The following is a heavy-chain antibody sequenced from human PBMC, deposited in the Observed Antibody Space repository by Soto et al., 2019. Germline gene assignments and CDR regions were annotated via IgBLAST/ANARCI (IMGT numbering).Heavy chain of an antibody. CDR3: ARGGKERFRGSGMDV. J-gene: IGHJ6*02. Sequence: SVKVSCKASGGRFTTYAFNWMRQAPGQGLEWLGGIITFFGAAMYAQKFQGRVTITADELTTTAYMELSGLRSEDTAVYYCARGGKERFRGSGMDVWGQGTTVTVSS. CDR2: IITFFGAA. CDR1: GGRFTTYA. V-gene: IGHV1-69*13. D-gene: IGHD1-1*01.